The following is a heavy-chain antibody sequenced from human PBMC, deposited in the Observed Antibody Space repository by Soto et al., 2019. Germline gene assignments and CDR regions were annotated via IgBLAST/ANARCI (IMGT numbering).Heavy chain of an antibody. Sequence: PSETLSLTCTVSGGSIISYYWSWIRQPAGKGLEWIGRIYTSGSTNYNPSLKSRVTMSVDTSKNQFSLKLSSVTAADTAVYYCAREGLRLSGGAFDIWGQGTMVTVSS. CDR2: IYTSGST. V-gene: IGHV4-4*07. CDR1: GGSIISYY. D-gene: IGHD5-12*01. J-gene: IGHJ3*02. CDR3: AREGLRLSGGAFDI.